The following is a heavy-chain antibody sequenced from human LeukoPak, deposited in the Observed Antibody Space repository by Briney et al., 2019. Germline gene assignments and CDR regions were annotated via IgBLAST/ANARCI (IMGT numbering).Heavy chain of an antibody. CDR1: GGSFSGYY. D-gene: IGHD3-22*01. CDR3: ARRRYYYDSSGYARACYI. V-gene: IGHV4-34*01. J-gene: IGHJ3*02. Sequence: SETLSLTCAVYGGSFSGYYWSWIRQPPGKGLEWIGEINHSGSTNYNPSLKSRVTISVDTSKNQFSLKLSSVTAAGTAVYYCARRRYYYDSSGYARACYIWGQGTMVTVSS. CDR2: INHSGST.